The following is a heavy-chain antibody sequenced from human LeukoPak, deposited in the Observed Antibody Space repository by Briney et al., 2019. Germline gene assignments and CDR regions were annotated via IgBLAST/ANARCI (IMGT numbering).Heavy chain of an antibody. CDR3: ARDPSGTYGYYYYGMDV. CDR2: INTNTGDP. Sequence: GASVKVSCKASGYTFTNYALHWVRQAPGQGLEWMGWINTNTGDPTYAQGFTGRFVFSLDTSVGTAYLQINSLKAEDTAVYFCARDPSGTYGYYYYGMDVWGQGTTVTVSS. J-gene: IGHJ6*02. V-gene: IGHV7-4-1*02. CDR1: GYTFTNYA. D-gene: IGHD1-26*01.